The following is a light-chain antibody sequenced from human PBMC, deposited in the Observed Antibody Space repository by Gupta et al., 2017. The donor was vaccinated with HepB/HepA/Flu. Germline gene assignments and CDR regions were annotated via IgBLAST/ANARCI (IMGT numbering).Light chain of an antibody. CDR2: GAS. V-gene: IGKV1-9*01. CDR1: QDISRY. J-gene: IGKJ5*01. CDR3: QHYHSYPIT. Sequence: DIHLTQSPSFLSASVGDRVTITCRASQDISRYLDWYHQSPGKAPKLLIYGASTLQTGVPSRFSGSGSGTEFTLTVSSLQPEDFGTYYCQHYHSYPITFGQGTRLEIK.